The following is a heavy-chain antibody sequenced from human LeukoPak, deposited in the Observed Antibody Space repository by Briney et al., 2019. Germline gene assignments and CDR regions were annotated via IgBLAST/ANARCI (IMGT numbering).Heavy chain of an antibody. CDR1: GFTFSSHA. CDR3: AKGSDAPYYFDY. D-gene: IGHD2-15*01. Sequence: GGSLRLSCIPSGFTFSSHAMSWVRQAPGKGLEWVSAISGSGGSTYYADSVKGRFTISRDNSKNTLYLQMNSLRAEDTAVYFCAKGSDAPYYFDYWGQGTLVTVSS. J-gene: IGHJ4*02. CDR2: ISGSGGST. V-gene: IGHV3-23*01.